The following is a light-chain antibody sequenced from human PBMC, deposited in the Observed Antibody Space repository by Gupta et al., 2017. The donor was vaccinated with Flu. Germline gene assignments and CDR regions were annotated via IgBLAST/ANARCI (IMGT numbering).Light chain of an antibody. Sequence: SSELIHDPVVCVALGQTVRITCQGDSLRNYFASWYKQKPGQAPILVIYGKHNRPSGIPDRFSGSTSGNTASLTITGAQAEDEADYYCNSRDSSGNYLGMFGGGTKLTVL. CDR3: NSRDSSGNYLGM. CDR1: SLRNYF. CDR2: GKH. V-gene: IGLV3-19*01. J-gene: IGLJ3*02.